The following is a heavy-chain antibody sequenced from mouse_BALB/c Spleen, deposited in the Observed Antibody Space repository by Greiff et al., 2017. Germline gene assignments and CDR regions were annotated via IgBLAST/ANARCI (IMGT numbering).Heavy chain of an antibody. J-gene: IGHJ3*01. CDR2: ISSGGSYT. CDR3: ARENEVSWFAY. Sequence: EVHLVESGGGLVKPGGSLKLSCAASGFTFSSYAMSWVRQSPEKRLEWVAEISSGGSYTYYPDTVTGRFTISRDNAKNTLYLEMSSLRSEDTAMYYCARENEVSWFAYWGQGTLVTVSA. D-gene: IGHD2-14*01. V-gene: IGHV5-9-4*01. CDR1: GFTFSSYA.